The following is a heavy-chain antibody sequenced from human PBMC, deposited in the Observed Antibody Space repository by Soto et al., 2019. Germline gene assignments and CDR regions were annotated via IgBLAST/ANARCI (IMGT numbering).Heavy chain of an antibody. CDR3: VRDPDHGALDY. Sequence: GGSLRLSCIASGFPFRESWMAWVRQAPGEGLEWAALMHPDATKNVYVDSVRGRFTISRDNAKNSLYLQMNGLREEDTAVYYCVRDPDHGALDYWGRGTLVTVSS. V-gene: IGHV3-7*04. J-gene: IGHJ4*02. D-gene: IGHD3-10*01. CDR2: MHPDATKN. CDR1: GFPFRESW.